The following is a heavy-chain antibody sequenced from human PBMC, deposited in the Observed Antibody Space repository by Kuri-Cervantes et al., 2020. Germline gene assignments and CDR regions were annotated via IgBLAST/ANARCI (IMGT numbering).Heavy chain of an antibody. CDR2: IWYDGSNK. V-gene: IGHV3-33*01. Sequence: GESLKISCAASGFTFSSYGMHWVCQAPGKGLEWVAVIWYDGSNKYYADSVKGRFTISRDNSKNTLYLQMNSLRAEDTAVYYCARDPNYYDSSGYIDYWGQGTLVTVSS. D-gene: IGHD3-22*01. J-gene: IGHJ4*02. CDR1: GFTFSSYG. CDR3: ARDPNYYDSSGYIDY.